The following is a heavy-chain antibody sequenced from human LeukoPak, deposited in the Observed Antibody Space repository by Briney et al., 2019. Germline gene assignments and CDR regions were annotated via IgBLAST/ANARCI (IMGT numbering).Heavy chain of an antibody. CDR1: GGSISSGDYY. V-gene: IGHV4-31*03. CDR2: IYYIGST. J-gene: IGHJ5*02. Sequence: PSQTLSLTCTVSGGSISSGDYYWNWIRQHPGKGLEWIGYIYYIGSTYYNPSLKSRVTISVDTSKNQFSLKLSSVTAADTAVYYCARVVLTANNYLDPWGQGTLVTVSS. CDR3: ARVVLTANNYLDP. D-gene: IGHD3-22*01.